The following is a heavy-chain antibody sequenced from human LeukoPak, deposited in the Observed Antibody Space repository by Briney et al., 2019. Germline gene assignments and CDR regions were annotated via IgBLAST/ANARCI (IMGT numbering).Heavy chain of an antibody. D-gene: IGHD3-16*01. V-gene: IGHV3-30*18. Sequence: GSLRLSCIASGFAFSTYGMHWVRQAPGKGLEWVAVISYDGRNKYYVDSVKGRFTVSRDNSKNTVYLQMDSLRAEDTAVYYCAKELFGRSWFEHWGQGLLVTVSS. CDR2: ISYDGRNK. CDR3: AKELFGRSWFEH. CDR1: GFAFSTYG. J-gene: IGHJ5*02.